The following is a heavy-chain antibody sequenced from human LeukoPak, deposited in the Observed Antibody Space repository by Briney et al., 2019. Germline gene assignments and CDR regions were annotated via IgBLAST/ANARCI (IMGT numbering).Heavy chain of an antibody. Sequence: GGSLRLSCAASGFTFSSYWMHWVRQAPGKGLVWVSRINSDGSSTSYADSVRGRFSISRDNAKNTLYLQMNSLRAEDTAVYYCARDPGYYDSSGYAAGFDYWGQGTLVTVSS. V-gene: IGHV3-74*01. J-gene: IGHJ4*02. CDR2: INSDGSST. CDR1: GFTFSSYW. CDR3: ARDPGYYDSSGYAAGFDY. D-gene: IGHD3-22*01.